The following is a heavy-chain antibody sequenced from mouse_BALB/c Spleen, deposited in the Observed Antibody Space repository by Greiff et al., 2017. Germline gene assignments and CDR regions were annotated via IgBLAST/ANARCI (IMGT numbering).Heavy chain of an antibody. D-gene: IGHD2-2*01. Sequence: EVQLVESGGGLVQPKGSLKLSCAASGFTFNTYAMNWVRQAPGKGLEWVARIRSKSNNYATYYADSVKDRFTISRDDSQSMLYLQMNNLKTEDTALYFCVKHDGDDGGYWGQGTLGTVSA. CDR3: VKHDGDDGGY. V-gene: IGHV10-1*02. CDR1: GFTFNTYA. J-gene: IGHJ3*01. CDR2: IRSKSNNYAT.